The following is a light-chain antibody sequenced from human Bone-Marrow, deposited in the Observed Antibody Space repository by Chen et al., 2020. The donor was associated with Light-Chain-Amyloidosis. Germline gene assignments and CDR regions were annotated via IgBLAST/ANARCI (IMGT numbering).Light chain of an antibody. CDR3: MQALQTPT. V-gene: IGKV2-28*01. CDR2: LAS. Sequence: EMVMSQSPLSLPVTPGEPASISCRSSQSLLHRNGYNYLDWYLQKPGQSPQLLISLASNRASGVPDRFSGSGSGTDFTLKISRVEPEDVGVYYCMQALQTPTFGGGTKVEIK. CDR1: QSLLHRNGYNY. J-gene: IGKJ4*01.